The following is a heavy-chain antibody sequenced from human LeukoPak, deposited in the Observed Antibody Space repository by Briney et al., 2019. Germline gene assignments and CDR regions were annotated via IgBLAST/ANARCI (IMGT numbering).Heavy chain of an antibody. CDR2: IYHSGSP. Sequence: SETLSLTCAVSGGSISSNNWWGWVRQPPGKGLEWIGEIYHSGSPNYNPSLKSRITILVDTSKNQFSLKLSSVTAADTAVYYCARAETQYYDFWSGYHNWFDPWGQGTLVTVSS. J-gene: IGHJ5*02. D-gene: IGHD3-3*01. CDR1: GGSISSNNW. V-gene: IGHV4-4*02. CDR3: ARAETQYYDFWSGYHNWFDP.